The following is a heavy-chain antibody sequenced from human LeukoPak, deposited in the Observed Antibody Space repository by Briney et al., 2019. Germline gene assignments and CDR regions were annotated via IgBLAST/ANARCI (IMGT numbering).Heavy chain of an antibody. CDR3: ARTGGGAGY. D-gene: IGHD1-1*01. CDR2: ISSSSSTI. J-gene: IGHJ4*02. CDR1: GFTFSSYS. Sequence: GGSLRLSCAASGFTFSSYSMNWVRQAPGKGLEWVSYISSSSSTIYYADSVKGRFTISRDNAKNSLYLQMNSLRAEDTAVYYCARTGGGAGYWGQGTLVTVPS. V-gene: IGHV3-48*04.